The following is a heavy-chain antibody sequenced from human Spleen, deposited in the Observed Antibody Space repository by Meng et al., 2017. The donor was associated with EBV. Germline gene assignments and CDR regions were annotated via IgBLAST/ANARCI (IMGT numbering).Heavy chain of an antibody. CDR3: ARNYGDSASDY. Sequence: QVQLVESGPEVKKPGASWKVSCKASGYTFSSHGIRWVRQAPGQGLEWMAWISTYNGNTNYAQKLQGRVTLTTDTSTSTVHMELRSLRSDDTAVYYCARNYGDSASDYWGQGTLVTVSS. D-gene: IGHD4-17*01. V-gene: IGHV1-18*01. CDR2: ISTYNGNT. CDR1: GYTFSSHG. J-gene: IGHJ4*02.